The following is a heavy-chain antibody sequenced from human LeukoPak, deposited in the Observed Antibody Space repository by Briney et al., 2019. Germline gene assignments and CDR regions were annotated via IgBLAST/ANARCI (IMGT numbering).Heavy chain of an antibody. CDR2: ISGSGGST. CDR1: GFTFSSYA. Sequence: GGSLRLSCAASGFTFSSYAMSWVRQAPGKGLEWVSAISGSGGSTYYADSVKGRFTISRDNSKNTLYLQMNSLRAEDTAVYYCVKVLRSGAAAGTYYYYYGMDVWGQGTTVTVSS. CDR3: VKVLRSGAAAGTYYYYYGMDV. J-gene: IGHJ6*02. D-gene: IGHD6-13*01. V-gene: IGHV3-23*01.